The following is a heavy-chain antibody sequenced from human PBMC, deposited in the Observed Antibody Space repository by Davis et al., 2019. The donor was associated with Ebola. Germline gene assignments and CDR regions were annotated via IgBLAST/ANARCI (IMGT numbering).Heavy chain of an antibody. J-gene: IGHJ6*03. D-gene: IGHD2-2*01. Sequence: PGGSLRLSCTASGFTFGDYAMSWFRQAPGKGLEWVGFIRSKAYGGTTEYAASVKGRFTISRDDSKSIAYLQMNSLKTEDTAVYYCTRDRVVPRIQVLNYYDYMDVWGKGTTVTVSS. CDR2: IRSKAYGGTT. CDR3: TRDRVVPRIQVLNYYDYMDV. CDR1: GFTFGDYA. V-gene: IGHV3-49*03.